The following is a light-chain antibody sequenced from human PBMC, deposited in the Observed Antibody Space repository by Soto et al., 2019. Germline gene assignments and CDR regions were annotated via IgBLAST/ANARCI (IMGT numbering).Light chain of an antibody. CDR2: DVT. V-gene: IGLV2-11*01. J-gene: IGLJ1*01. Sequence: QSALTQPRSVSGSPGQSVTISCSGSSSDIGDYDYVSWYQQHPGKAPTLLIYDVTKRPSGVPDRFSGSKSGDTASLTISGLPAGDEVNYYCCSYVGRNTLYVFGTGTKLTVL. CDR3: CSYVGRNTLYV. CDR1: SSDIGDYDY.